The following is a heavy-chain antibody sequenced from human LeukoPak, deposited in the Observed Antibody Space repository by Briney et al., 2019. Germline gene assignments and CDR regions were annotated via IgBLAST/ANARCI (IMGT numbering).Heavy chain of an antibody. CDR1: GYTFTSYG. D-gene: IGHD6-13*01. Sequence: ASVKVSCKASGYTFTSYGISWVRQAPGQGLEWMGWISAYNGNTNYAQKLQGRVTITTDTSTSTAYMELRSLRSDDTAVYYCARGRRIAAAGYLDYWGQGTLVTVSS. J-gene: IGHJ4*02. CDR2: ISAYNGNT. V-gene: IGHV1-18*01. CDR3: ARGRRIAAAGYLDY.